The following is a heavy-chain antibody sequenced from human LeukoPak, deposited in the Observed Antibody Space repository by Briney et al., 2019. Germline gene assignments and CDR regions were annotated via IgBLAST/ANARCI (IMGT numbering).Heavy chain of an antibody. D-gene: IGHD3-3*01. CDR1: GFTLSDYY. V-gene: IGHV3-20*04. CDR3: ARGSAFWSGYYRNYYYMDV. CDR2: LNWNGGST. J-gene: IGHJ6*03. Sequence: GGSLRLSCAASGFTLSDYYMSWVRQAPGRGVEWVSGLNWNGGSTGYADSVKGRFTITRDNAKNTLYLQMNSLRAEDTALYYCARGSAFWSGYYRNYYYMDVWGKGTTVTVSS.